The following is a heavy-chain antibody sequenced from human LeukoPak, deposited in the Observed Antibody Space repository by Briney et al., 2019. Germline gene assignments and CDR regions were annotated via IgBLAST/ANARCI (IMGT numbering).Heavy chain of an antibody. CDR2: INPNSGGT. D-gene: IGHD3-22*01. Sequence: ASVEVSCKAAGYTFTGYYMHWVRQAPGQGLEWMGWINPNSGGTNYAQKFQGRVTMTRDTSISTAYMELSRLRSGDTAVYYCARDLESGYYYAGWFDPWGQGTLVTVSS. V-gene: IGHV1-2*02. CDR3: ARDLESGYYYAGWFDP. CDR1: GYTFTGYY. J-gene: IGHJ5*02.